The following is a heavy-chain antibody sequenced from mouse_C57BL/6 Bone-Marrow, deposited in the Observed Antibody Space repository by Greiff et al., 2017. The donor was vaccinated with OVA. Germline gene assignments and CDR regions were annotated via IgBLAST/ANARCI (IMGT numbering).Heavy chain of an antibody. V-gene: IGHV5-16*01. Sequence: EVQVVESEGGLVQPGSSMKLSCTASGFTFSDYYMAWVRQVPEKGLEWVANINYDGSSTYYLDSLKSRFIISRDNAKNILYLQMSSLKSEDTATYYCARDSLYYYGDWYFDVWGTGTTVTVSS. D-gene: IGHD1-1*01. CDR2: INYDGSST. CDR1: GFTFSDYY. CDR3: ARDSLYYYGDWYFDV. J-gene: IGHJ1*03.